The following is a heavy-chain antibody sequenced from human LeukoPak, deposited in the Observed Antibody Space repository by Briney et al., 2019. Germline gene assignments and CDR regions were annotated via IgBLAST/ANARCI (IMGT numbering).Heavy chain of an antibody. Sequence: ASVKVSCKASGYTFTSYDINWVRQATGQGLEWMGWMNPNSGNTGYAQKFQGRVTITRNTSISTAYMELSSLRSEDTAVYCCARVKEDIGDTAIDLFDYWGQGTLVTVSS. D-gene: IGHD5-18*01. J-gene: IGHJ4*02. V-gene: IGHV1-8*03. CDR1: GYTFTSYD. CDR3: ARVKEDIGDTAIDLFDY. CDR2: MNPNSGNT.